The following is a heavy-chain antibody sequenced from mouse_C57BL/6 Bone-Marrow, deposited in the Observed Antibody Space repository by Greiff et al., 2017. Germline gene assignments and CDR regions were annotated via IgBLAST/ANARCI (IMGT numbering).Heavy chain of an antibody. V-gene: IGHV1-81*01. D-gene: IGHD1-1*01. Sequence: LQESGAELARPGASVKLSCKASGYTFTSYGISWVKQRTGQGLEWIGEIYPRSGNTYYTEKFKGKATLTADKSSSTAYMELRSLTSEDSAVYFCARKGDYGSRGDYWGQGTTLTVSS. CDR2: IYPRSGNT. CDR3: ARKGDYGSRGDY. CDR1: GYTFTSYG. J-gene: IGHJ2*01.